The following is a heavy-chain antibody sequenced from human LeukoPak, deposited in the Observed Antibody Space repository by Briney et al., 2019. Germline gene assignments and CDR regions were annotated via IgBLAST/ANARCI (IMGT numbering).Heavy chain of an antibody. Sequence: ASVKVSCKASGYTFTGYYMHWVRQATGQGLEWMGWMNPNSGNTGYAQKFQGRVTMARNTSISTAYMELSSLRSEDTAVYYCARGFPHAFDIWGQGTMVTVSS. V-gene: IGHV1-8*02. J-gene: IGHJ3*02. CDR3: ARGFPHAFDI. CDR2: MNPNSGNT. CDR1: GYTFTGYY.